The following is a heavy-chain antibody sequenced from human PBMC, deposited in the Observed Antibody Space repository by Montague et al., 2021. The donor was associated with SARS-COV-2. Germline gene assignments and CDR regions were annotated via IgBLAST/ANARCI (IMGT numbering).Heavy chain of an antibody. CDR2: INHSGST. Sequence: SETLSLTCAVYGGSFSGYYWSWIRQPPGKGLEWIGEINHSGSTNYNPSXXSRVTISVDTSKNQFSLKLRSVTAADTAVYYCARGTEYGSGIYSHYYYDHWGQGTLVTVSS. CDR1: GGSFSGYY. D-gene: IGHD3-10*01. J-gene: IGHJ4*02. CDR3: ARGTEYGSGIYSHYYYDH. V-gene: IGHV4-34*01.